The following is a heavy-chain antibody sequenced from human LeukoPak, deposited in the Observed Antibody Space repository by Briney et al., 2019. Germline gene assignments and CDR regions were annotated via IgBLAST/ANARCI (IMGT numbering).Heavy chain of an antibody. V-gene: IGHV4-61*02. CDR2: IYISGST. CDR1: GGSISSGSYF. CDR3: AREGDLVEFDY. Sequence: PSETLSLTCTVSGGSISSGSYFWSWIRQPAGKGLEWIGRIYISGSTNYNPSLKSRATISVDSSKNQFSLKLSSVTAADTAVYYCAREGDLVEFDYWGQGTLVTVSS. J-gene: IGHJ4*02. D-gene: IGHD5-12*01.